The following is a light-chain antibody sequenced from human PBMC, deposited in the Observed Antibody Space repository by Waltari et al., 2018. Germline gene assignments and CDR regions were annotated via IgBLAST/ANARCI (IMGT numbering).Light chain of an antibody. CDR3: SSYTSSSTLV. CDR2: DVS. Sequence: QSALTQPASAWGSPGQASIIPCSGPRSGCGGSTHALWYQQHPGKAPKLMIYDVSNRPSGVSYRFSGSKSGTTASLTISGLQAEDQADYYCSSYTSSSTLVFCGGTKLPVL. V-gene: IGLV2-14*03. J-gene: IGLJ2*01. CDR1: RSGCGGSTH.